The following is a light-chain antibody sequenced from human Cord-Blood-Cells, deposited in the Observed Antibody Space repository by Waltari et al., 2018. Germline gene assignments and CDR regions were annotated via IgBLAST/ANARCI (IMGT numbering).Light chain of an antibody. CDR3: QQSYSTPFT. Sequence: IQMTQSPSSLSASVGDRVTITCRASQSISSYINWYQQKPGKAPKLLIYAASSLQSGVPSRVSGSGSGTDFTLTISSLQPEDFATYYCQQSYSTPFTFGPGPKVDIK. V-gene: IGKV1-39*01. CDR1: QSISSY. J-gene: IGKJ3*01. CDR2: AAS.